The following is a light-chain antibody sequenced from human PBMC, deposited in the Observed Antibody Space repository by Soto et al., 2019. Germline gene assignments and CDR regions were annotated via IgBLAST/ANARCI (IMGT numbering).Light chain of an antibody. CDR3: MQALQTPPA. CDR1: QSLLHSNGYNY. CDR2: LGS. J-gene: IGKJ5*01. Sequence: DIGMTQSPFSLPVTPGEPASISCRSSQSLLHSNGYNYLDWYLQKPGQSPHLLIYLGSNRASGVPDRFSGSGSGTDFTLRISRVEAEDVGVYYCMQALQTPPAFGQGTRLEIK. V-gene: IGKV2-28*01.